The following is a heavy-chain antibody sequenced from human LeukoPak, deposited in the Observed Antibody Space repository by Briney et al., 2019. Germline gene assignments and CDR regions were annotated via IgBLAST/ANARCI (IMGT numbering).Heavy chain of an antibody. V-gene: IGHV3-15*01. CDR1: GLTFSNAW. J-gene: IGHJ4*02. CDR2: IKSKTDGGTT. Sequence: KPGGSLRLSCAASGLTFSNAWMSWVRQAPGKGLEWVGRIKSKTDGGTTDYAAPVKGRFTVSRDDSKNTLYLQMNSLKTEDTAVYYCTSDRYSYGSLDYWGQGTLVTVSS. CDR3: TSDRYSYGSLDY. D-gene: IGHD5-18*01.